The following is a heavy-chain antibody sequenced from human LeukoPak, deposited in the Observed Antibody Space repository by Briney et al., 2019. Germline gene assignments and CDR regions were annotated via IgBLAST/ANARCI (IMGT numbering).Heavy chain of an antibody. CDR1: GFTFSSYA. CDR2: ISYDGSNK. Sequence: GGSLRLSCAASGFTFSSYAMHWVRQAPGKGLEWVAVISYDGSNKYYADSVKGRLTISRDNSKNTLYLQMNSLRAEDTAVYYCARDFYRYCSSTSCSSPKDYWGQGTLVTVSS. V-gene: IGHV3-30-3*01. J-gene: IGHJ4*02. D-gene: IGHD2-2*01. CDR3: ARDFYRYCSSTSCSSPKDY.